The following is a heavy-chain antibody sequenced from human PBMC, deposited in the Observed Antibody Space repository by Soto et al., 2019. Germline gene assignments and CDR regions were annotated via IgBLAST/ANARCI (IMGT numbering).Heavy chain of an antibody. CDR3: ARSYYYDSSGYYYGGTVFDY. D-gene: IGHD3-22*01. J-gene: IGHJ4*02. CDR1: GYTFTSYY. V-gene: IGHV1-46*01. CDR2: INPSGGST. Sequence: ASVKVSCKASGYTFTSYYMHWVRQAPGQGLEWMGIINPSGGSTSYAQKFQGRVTMTRDTSTSTVYMELSSLRSEDTAVYYCARSYYYDSSGYYYGGTVFDYWGQGTLVTVSS.